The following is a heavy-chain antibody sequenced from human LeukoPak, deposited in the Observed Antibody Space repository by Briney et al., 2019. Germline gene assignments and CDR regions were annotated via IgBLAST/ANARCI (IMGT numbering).Heavy chain of an antibody. CDR1: GFTFSSYA. J-gene: IGHJ3*02. CDR3: AKGPPSTNCSSTSCPDNDAFDT. V-gene: IGHV3-23*01. D-gene: IGHD2-2*01. CDR2: ISGSGSST. Sequence: GGSLRLSCAASGFTFSSYAMSWVRQAPGKGLEWVSAISGSGSSTYYADSVKGRFTISRDNSKNTLYLQMNSLRAEDTAVYYCAKGPPSTNCSSTSCPDNDAFDTCGQRKIVTVSS.